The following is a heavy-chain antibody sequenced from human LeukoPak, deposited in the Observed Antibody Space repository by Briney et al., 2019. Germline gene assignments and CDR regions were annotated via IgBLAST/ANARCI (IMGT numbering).Heavy chain of an antibody. Sequence: GGSLRLSCAASGFTFSRYWMHWVRQGPGKGLVWVSRINSDGSSTSYADSVKGRFTISRDNAKNSLYLQMNSLRAEDTAVYYCARGDCSGGSCTAPIDYWGQGTLVTVSS. CDR2: INSDGSST. D-gene: IGHD2-15*01. CDR1: GFTFSRYW. J-gene: IGHJ4*02. CDR3: ARGDCSGGSCTAPIDY. V-gene: IGHV3-74*01.